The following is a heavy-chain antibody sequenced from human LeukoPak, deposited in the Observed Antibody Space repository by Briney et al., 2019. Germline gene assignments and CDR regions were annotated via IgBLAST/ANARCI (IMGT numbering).Heavy chain of an antibody. Sequence: PSETLSLTCAVYGGSFSGYYWSWIRQPPGKGLEWIGEINHSGSTNYNPSPKSRVTISVDTSKNQFSLKLSSVTAADTAVYYCARGGIAVAGGPNWFDPWGQGTLVTVSS. CDR3: ARGGIAVAGGPNWFDP. CDR2: INHSGST. V-gene: IGHV4-34*01. D-gene: IGHD6-19*01. CDR1: GGSFSGYY. J-gene: IGHJ5*02.